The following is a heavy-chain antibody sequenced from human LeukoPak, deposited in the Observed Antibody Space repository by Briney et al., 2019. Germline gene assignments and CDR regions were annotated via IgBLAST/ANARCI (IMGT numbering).Heavy chain of an antibody. CDR3: ARLPWEGYFDWWFDY. CDR2: ISAYNGNT. CDR1: GYTFTSYG. V-gene: IGHV1-18*01. J-gene: IGHJ4*02. D-gene: IGHD3-9*01. Sequence: ASVKVSCKASGYTFTSYGISWVRQAPGQGLEWMGWISAYNGNTNYAQKLQGRVTMTTDTSTSTAYMELRSLRSDDTAVYYCARLPWEGYFDWWFDYWGQGTLVTVSS.